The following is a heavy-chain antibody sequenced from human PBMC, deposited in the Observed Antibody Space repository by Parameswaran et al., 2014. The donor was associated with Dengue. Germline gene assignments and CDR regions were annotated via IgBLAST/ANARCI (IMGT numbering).Heavy chain of an antibody. Sequence: AMPGVRQAPGKGLEWVSGISWNSGSIGYADSVKGRFTISRDNAKNSLYLQMNSLRAEDTALYYCAKGPLNSPGDYRGGAFDIWGQGTMVTVSS. CDR3: AKGPLNSPGDYRGGAFDI. V-gene: IGHV3-9*01. D-gene: IGHD4-17*01. J-gene: IGHJ3*02. CDR2: ISWNSGSI. CDR1: A.